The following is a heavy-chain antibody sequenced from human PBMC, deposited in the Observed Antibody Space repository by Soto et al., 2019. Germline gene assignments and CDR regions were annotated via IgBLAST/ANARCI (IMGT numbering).Heavy chain of an antibody. CDR1: GFTFDDYA. Sequence: EVQLVESGGGLVQPGRSLRLSCAASGFTFDDYAMHWVGQAPGKGLEWVSGISWNSGSIGYADSVKGRFTISRDNAKNSLYLQMNSLRAEDTALYYCAKDIVAYSSSAFDYWGQGTLVTVSS. D-gene: IGHD6-6*01. CDR3: AKDIVAYSSSAFDY. V-gene: IGHV3-9*01. J-gene: IGHJ4*02. CDR2: ISWNSGSI.